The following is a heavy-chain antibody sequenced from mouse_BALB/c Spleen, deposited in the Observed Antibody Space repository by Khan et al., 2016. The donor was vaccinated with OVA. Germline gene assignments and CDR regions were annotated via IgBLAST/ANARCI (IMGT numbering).Heavy chain of an antibody. V-gene: IGHV9-1*02. CDR3: ARGASYWYFDV. CDR1: GYTFTNYG. J-gene: IGHJ1*01. Sequence: QILLVQSGPELKKPGETVKISCKASGYTFTNYGMNWVKQAPGKGLKWMGWINTYTGEPTYADDFKGRFAFSLETSASTAYLQINNLKNEDMATYFCARGASYWYFDVWGAGTTVIVSS. CDR2: INTYTGEP.